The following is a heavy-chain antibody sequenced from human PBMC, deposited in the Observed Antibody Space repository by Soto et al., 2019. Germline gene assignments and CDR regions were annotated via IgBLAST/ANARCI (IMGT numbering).Heavy chain of an antibody. CDR3: ARGAPAGTAGWYFDL. Sequence: QVQLQESGPGLVKPSETLSLTCTVSGGSISIYYWNWIRQPPGRGLEWIGYIYSSGSTNYNPSLKSRVTISVDTSKNQFSLKLSSVTAADTAVYYCARGAPAGTAGWYFDLWGRGTLVTVSS. D-gene: IGHD6-13*01. J-gene: IGHJ2*01. CDR2: IYSSGST. CDR1: GGSISIYY. V-gene: IGHV4-59*01.